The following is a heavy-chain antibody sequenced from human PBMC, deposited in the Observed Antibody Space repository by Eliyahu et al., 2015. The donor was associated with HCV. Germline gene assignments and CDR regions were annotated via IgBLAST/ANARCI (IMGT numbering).Heavy chain of an antibody. D-gene: IGHD3-10*01. V-gene: IGHV3-23*01. Sequence: EVQLLESGGGLVQPGGSLRLSCAASGFTFSTYAMSWVRQAPGKGLEWVSAISGSGGNTYYADSVKGRFTISRDNSRNTLYLQMNSLRAEDTAVYFCAKDTVGRGAYYYGSGLYGMDVWGQGTTVTVSS. CDR1: GFTFSTYA. CDR2: ISGSGGNT. J-gene: IGHJ6*02. CDR3: AKDTVGRGAYYYGSGLYGMDV.